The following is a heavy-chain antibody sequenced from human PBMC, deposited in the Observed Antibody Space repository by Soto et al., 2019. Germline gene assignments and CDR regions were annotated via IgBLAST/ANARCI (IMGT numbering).Heavy chain of an antibody. Sequence: QVQLQESGPGLVEPSQTLSLTCTVSGGSISSGDYDWSWIRQPPGKDLEWIGHIYNSGNTYSNPSLKRXXPXSXXKSKNQFPLELSSVTAADTAVDYCARGPSGDKVDYWGQGTLVTVSS. D-gene: IGHD1-26*01. CDR1: GGSISSGDYD. V-gene: IGHV4-30-4*01. CDR2: IYNSGNT. CDR3: ARGPSGDKVDY. J-gene: IGHJ4*02.